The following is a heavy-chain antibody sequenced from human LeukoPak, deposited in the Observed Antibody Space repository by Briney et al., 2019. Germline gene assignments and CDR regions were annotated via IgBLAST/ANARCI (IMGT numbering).Heavy chain of an antibody. J-gene: IGHJ3*02. D-gene: IGHD2-21*01. CDR2: RYEGHYK. CDR3: AKTRGVEGAFDI. CDR1: GFTFSSYE. V-gene: IGHV3-30*02. Sequence: PGGSLRLSCVASGFTFSSYEMNWVRQAPGKGLDWVTFRYEGHYKYYADSVTGRFTVSRDNSKNTVYLQMNNLMTEDTAVYYCAKTRGVEGAFDIWGQGTRVTVSS.